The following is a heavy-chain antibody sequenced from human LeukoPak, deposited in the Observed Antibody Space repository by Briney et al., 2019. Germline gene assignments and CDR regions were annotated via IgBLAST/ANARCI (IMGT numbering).Heavy chain of an antibody. CDR3: ARALIAAAGLFDY. J-gene: IGHJ4*02. Sequence: ASVKVSCKASGYTFTGYYMHWVRQAPGQGLEWMGWINPNSGGTNYAQKFQGRVTMTRDTSISTAYMGLSRLRSDDTAAYYCARALIAAAGLFDYWGQGTLVTVSS. V-gene: IGHV1-2*02. CDR2: INPNSGGT. D-gene: IGHD6-13*01. CDR1: GYTFTGYY.